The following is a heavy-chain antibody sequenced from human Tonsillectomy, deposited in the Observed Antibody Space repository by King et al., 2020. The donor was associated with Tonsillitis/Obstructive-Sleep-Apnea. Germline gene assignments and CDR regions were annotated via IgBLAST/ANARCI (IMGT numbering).Heavy chain of an antibody. D-gene: IGHD3-10*01. CDR3: ASTGDLYGSANYFSNAMDV. Sequence: EEQLVQSGAEVKRPGESLRISCKASGYSFTSYWINWVRQMPGKGLEWMGRIDPSDSYTNYSPSFQGHVTISADKSISTAYLQWSSLKASDTAIYYCASTGDLYGSANYFSNAMDVWGQGTTVTVSS. V-gene: IGHV5-10-1*03. CDR2: IDPSDSYT. J-gene: IGHJ6*02. CDR1: GYSFTSYW.